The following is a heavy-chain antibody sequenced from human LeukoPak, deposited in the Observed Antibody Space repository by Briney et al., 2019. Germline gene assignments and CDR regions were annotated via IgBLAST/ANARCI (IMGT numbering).Heavy chain of an antibody. V-gene: IGHV3-7*01. D-gene: IGHD3-10*01. CDR1: GFSFSSYW. Sequence: GGSLRLSCAASGFSFSSYWMSWVRQAPGKGPEWVANIKQDGSEKYSVDSVKGRFTISRDNAKNSVYLQMSSLRAEDTALYYCARLSAYYYGSYFCYYMDVWGRGTTVTVSS. CDR2: IKQDGSEK. CDR3: ARLSAYYYGSYFCYYMDV. J-gene: IGHJ6*03.